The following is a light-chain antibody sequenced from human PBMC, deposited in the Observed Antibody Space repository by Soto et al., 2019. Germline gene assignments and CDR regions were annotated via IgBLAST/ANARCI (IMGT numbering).Light chain of an antibody. CDR2: GAF. CDR1: QSVSTSF. CDR3: QQYGNSIPIT. J-gene: IGKJ5*01. Sequence: EVELTQSPGTLSLSLGERATLSCRASQSVSTSFLAWYQQKPGQAPRLLIYGAFSRATGIPDRFSGSGSGTDFTLTISRLEPEDFAVYYCQQYGNSIPITFGQGTRLEI. V-gene: IGKV3-20*01.